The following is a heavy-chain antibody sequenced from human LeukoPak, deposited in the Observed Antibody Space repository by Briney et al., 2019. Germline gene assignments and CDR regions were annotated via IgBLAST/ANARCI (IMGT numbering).Heavy chain of an antibody. CDR2: IYTSGST. J-gene: IGHJ5*02. CDR1: GYSIGSGYY. CDR3: AGEIVVVPAAIVGFDP. V-gene: IGHV4-38-2*01. D-gene: IGHD2-2*02. Sequence: PSETLSLTCAVSGYSIGSGYYWGWIRQPPGKGLEWIGRIYTSGSTNYNPSLKSRVTMSVDTSKNQFSLKLSSVTAADTAVYYCAGEIVVVPAAIVGFDPWGQGTLVTVSS.